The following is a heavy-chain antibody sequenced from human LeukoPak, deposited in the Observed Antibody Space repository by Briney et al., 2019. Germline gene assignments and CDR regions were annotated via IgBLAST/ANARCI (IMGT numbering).Heavy chain of an antibody. Sequence: GGSLRLSCAASGFTFRSYAMSWVRQAPGKGLEWVSAISGSGGSTYYADSGKGRFTISRDNSKNTLYLQMNSLRAEDTAVYHCAKGDYYDSSGYYEWGQATLVTVSS. CDR2: ISGSGGST. CDR1: GFTFRSYA. V-gene: IGHV3-23*01. J-gene: IGHJ4*02. D-gene: IGHD3-22*01. CDR3: AKGDYYDSSGYYE.